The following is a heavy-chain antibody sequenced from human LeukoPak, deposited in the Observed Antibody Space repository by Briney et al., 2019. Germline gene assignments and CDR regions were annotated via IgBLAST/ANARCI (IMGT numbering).Heavy chain of an antibody. CDR1: GGSISSYY. CDR3: ARSSVLGSYYKFDD. Sequence: SETLSLTCTVSGGSISSYYWSWIRQPPGKGLEWIGYIYYSGSTNYNPSLKSRVTISVDTSKNQFSLTLSSVTAAYTAVYYCARSSVLGSYYKFDDWGQGTLVTVSS. V-gene: IGHV4-59*01. J-gene: IGHJ4*02. D-gene: IGHD3-10*01. CDR2: IYYSGST.